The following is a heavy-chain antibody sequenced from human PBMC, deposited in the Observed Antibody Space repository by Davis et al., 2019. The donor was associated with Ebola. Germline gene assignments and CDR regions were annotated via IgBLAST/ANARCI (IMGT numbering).Heavy chain of an antibody. V-gene: IGHV1-18*01. J-gene: IGHJ5*02. CDR3: ARAVTMVLPSGWFDP. Sequence: AASVKVSCKASGYTFTRYGISWVRQAPGQGLEWLGWISAYNGNTHYAQNLQGRVTMTTDTSTSTAYMEMRSLRYDDTAVYYSARAVTMVLPSGWFDPWGQGTLVTVSS. CDR1: GYTFTRYG. D-gene: IGHD3-10*01. CDR2: ISAYNGNT.